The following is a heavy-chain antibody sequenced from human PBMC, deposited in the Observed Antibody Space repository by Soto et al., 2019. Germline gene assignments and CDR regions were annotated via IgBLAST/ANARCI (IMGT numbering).Heavy chain of an antibody. Sequence: EVQLLESGGGLVQPGGSLRLSCAASGFSFSSYGMSWVRQAPGKGLEWVSTISDSGGSTYYADSVKGRFTISRDNSKNTLYLQMNSLRAEDTAVLYCDGGFYWGDYWGRGTLVTVSS. CDR3: DGGFYWGDY. CDR1: GFSFSSYG. D-gene: IGHD2-21*02. CDR2: ISDSGGST. V-gene: IGHV3-23*01. J-gene: IGHJ4*02.